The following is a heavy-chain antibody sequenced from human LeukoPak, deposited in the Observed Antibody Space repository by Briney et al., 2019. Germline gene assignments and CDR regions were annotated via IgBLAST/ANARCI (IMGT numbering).Heavy chain of an antibody. CDR2: IYPGDSDT. D-gene: IGHD1-20*01. J-gene: IGHJ3*02. CDR1: GYSFTSYW. CDR3: ARPSNWNDWPDAFDI. Sequence: GESLKISCKGSGYSFTSYWIGWVRQMPGKGLEGMGIIYPGDSDTRYSPSFQGQVTISADKSISTAYLQWSSLKASDTAMYYCARPSNWNDWPDAFDIWGQGTMVTVSS. V-gene: IGHV5-51*01.